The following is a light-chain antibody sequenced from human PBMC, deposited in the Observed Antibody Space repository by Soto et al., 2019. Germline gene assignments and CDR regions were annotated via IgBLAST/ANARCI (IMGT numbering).Light chain of an antibody. V-gene: IGKV1-39*01. CDR1: QSISSY. CDR3: QQSYSTPLT. Sequence: IQMTQSPSSLSASVGDRVNITCRASQSISSYLNWYQQKPGKAPKLLIYAASSLQSGVPSRFSGSGSGTDFTLTISSLQPEDFATYYCQQSYSTPLTFGGGPKVEIK. CDR2: AAS. J-gene: IGKJ4*02.